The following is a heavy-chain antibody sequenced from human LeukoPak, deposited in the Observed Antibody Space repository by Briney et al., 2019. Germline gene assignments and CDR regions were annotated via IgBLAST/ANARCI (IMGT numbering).Heavy chain of an antibody. J-gene: IGHJ5*02. CDR2: ISAYNGNT. CDR3: ARDIVVVPAAQRNWFDP. Sequence: ASVKVSCKASGYTFTSYGISWVQQAPGQGLEWMGWISAYNGNTNYAQKLQGRVTMTTDTSTSTAQMELRSLRSDDTAVYYCARDIVVVPAAQRNWFDPWGQGTLVTVSS. D-gene: IGHD2-2*01. V-gene: IGHV1-18*01. CDR1: GYTFTSYG.